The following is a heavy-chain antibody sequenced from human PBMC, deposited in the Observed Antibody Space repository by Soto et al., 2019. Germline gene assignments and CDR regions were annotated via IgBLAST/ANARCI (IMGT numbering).Heavy chain of an antibody. Sequence: GSLRLSCAASGFTFSSYGIHCFGHSAFKWLEWVAVIWYDGSNKYYADSVKGRFTISRDNSKNTLYLQMNSLRAEDTAVYYCARDRGRYDSSGYFDYWGQGTLVTVSS. CDR1: GFTFSSYG. CDR3: ARDRGRYDSSGYFDY. CDR2: IWYDGSNK. D-gene: IGHD3-22*01. V-gene: IGHV3-33*01. J-gene: IGHJ4*02.